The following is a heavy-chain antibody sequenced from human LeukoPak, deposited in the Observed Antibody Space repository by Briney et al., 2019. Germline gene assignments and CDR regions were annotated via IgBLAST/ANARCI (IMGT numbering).Heavy chain of an antibody. CDR2: IRFDGNDD. D-gene: IGHD6-6*01. V-gene: IGHV3-30*02. CDR3: AKDGQYSSSSPYYFDY. CDR1: GFIFSNYA. J-gene: IGHJ4*02. Sequence: GGSLRLSCAASGFIFSNYAMHWVRQAPGKGLEWVAFIRFDGNDDKYADSVRGRFRISRDNSKNTLYLQMNSLRAEDTAVYYCAKDGQYSSSSPYYFDYWGQGTLVTVSS.